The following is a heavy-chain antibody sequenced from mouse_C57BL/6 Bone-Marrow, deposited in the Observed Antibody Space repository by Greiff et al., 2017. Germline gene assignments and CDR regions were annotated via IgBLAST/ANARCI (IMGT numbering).Heavy chain of an antibody. CDR3: AGKRTPY. CDR2: ISPRSGNT. Sequence: QVPLPQSGAELARPGASVQLSCKASGYTFTSYGIRWVKPRTGQGLEWIGEISPRSGNTYDNEKFKGKATLTADNASSTAYMELRSLTSEDSAVYFCAGKRTPYWGQGTLVTVSA. V-gene: IGHV1-81*01. J-gene: IGHJ3*01. CDR1: GYTFTSYG.